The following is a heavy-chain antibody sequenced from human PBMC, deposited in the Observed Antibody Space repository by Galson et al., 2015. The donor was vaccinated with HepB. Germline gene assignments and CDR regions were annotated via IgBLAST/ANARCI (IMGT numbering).Heavy chain of an antibody. V-gene: IGHV3-48*01. CDR2: ISTTSDNK. D-gene: IGHD3-3*01. CDR3: AREGDPYDFWSGLDY. CDR1: GFTFSSYT. Sequence: SLRLSCAASGFTFSSYTMNWVRQAPGKGLEWISYISTTSDNKFSADSVKGRFIISRDNAKNSLYLQMNSLRAEDTAVYYCAREGDPYDFWSGLDYWGHGTLVTVSS. J-gene: IGHJ4*01.